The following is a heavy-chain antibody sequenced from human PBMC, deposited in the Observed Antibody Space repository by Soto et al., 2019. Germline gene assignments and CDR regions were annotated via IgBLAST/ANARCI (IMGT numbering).Heavy chain of an antibody. Sequence: ASVKVSCKASGGTFSSYAISWVRQAPGQGLEWMGGIIPIFGTANYAQKFQGRVTITADESTSTAYMELSSLRSEDTAVYYCAKVYSSSWYEDYWGQGTLVTVSS. CDR2: IIPIFGTA. J-gene: IGHJ4*02. CDR3: AKVYSSSWYEDY. D-gene: IGHD6-13*01. CDR1: GGTFSSYA. V-gene: IGHV1-69*13.